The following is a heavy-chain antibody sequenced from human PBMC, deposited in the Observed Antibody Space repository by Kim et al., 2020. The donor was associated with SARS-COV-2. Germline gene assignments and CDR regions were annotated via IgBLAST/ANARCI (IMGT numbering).Heavy chain of an antibody. D-gene: IGHD2-15*01. Sequence: ASVKVSCKASGYIFTSYSIHWVRQAPGQRLEWMGWINAGNGNTKYSQKFQDRVTITRDTSANTVYMDLSSLRSEDTAVYYCARDMEGVGVAPDYWGQGTL. V-gene: IGHV1-3*01. CDR3: ARDMEGVGVAPDY. CDR2: INAGNGNT. J-gene: IGHJ4*02. CDR1: GYIFTSYS.